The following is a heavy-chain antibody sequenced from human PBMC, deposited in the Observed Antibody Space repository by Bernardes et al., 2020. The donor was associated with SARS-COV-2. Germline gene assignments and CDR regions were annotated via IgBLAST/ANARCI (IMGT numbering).Heavy chain of an antibody. J-gene: IGHJ5*02. CDR2: FYYTGST. D-gene: IGHD4-17*01. CDR3: AKLDFGDDNWFDP. Sequence: SETLSLTCTVSGASVSSIIYYWAWLRQPPGKGLEWIGTFYYTGSTYYSPSLKSRVTISVDTSKNQFSLKLTSVTAADTAVYYCAKLDFGDDNWFDPWGQGSPVTVSS. V-gene: IGHV4-39*01. CDR1: GASVSSIIYY.